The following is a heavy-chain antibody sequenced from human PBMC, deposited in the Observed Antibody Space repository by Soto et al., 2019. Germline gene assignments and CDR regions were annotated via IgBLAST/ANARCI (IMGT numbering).Heavy chain of an antibody. V-gene: IGHV1-69*13. D-gene: IGHD5-12*01. Sequence: SVKVSCKASGDTFSTYTITWMRQAPGQGLEWMGGIIPRSATSNYAQKFQGRVTITADESTSTVYMELSSLRSEDTAVYYCARDFGMATINYYYGMDVWGQGTTVTVSS. J-gene: IGHJ6*02. CDR1: GDTFSTYT. CDR2: IIPRSATS. CDR3: ARDFGMATINYYYGMDV.